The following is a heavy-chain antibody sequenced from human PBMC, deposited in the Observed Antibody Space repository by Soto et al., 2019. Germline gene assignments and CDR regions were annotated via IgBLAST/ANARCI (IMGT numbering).Heavy chain of an antibody. D-gene: IGHD2-8*01. CDR1: GFTFSNYL. CDR2: INGDGSST. J-gene: IGHJ4*02. CDR3: AGRDCTNGVCYFY. Sequence: GGSLRLSCAASGFTFSNYLMHWVRQAPGKGLVWVSRINGDGSSTSYADSVKGRFTISRDNTKNTLYLHMNSLRAEDTAVYYCAGRDCTNGVCYFYWGQGTLVTVSS. V-gene: IGHV3-74*01.